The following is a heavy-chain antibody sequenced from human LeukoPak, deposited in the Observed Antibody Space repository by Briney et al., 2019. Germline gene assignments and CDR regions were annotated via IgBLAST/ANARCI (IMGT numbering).Heavy chain of an antibody. CDR3: ARVALELLPNWFDP. J-gene: IGHJ5*02. CDR2: IYYSGST. V-gene: IGHV4-30-4*01. Sequence: PSQTLSLTCTVSGGSISSGDYYWSWIRQPPGKGLEWIGYIYYSGSTYYNPSLKSRVTISVDTFKNQFSLKLSSVTAADTAVYYCARVALELLPNWFDPWGQGTLVTVSS. D-gene: IGHD1-26*01. CDR1: GGSISSGDYY.